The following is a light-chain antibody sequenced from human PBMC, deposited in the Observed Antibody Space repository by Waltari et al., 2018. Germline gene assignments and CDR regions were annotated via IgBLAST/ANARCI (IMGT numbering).Light chain of an antibody. J-gene: IGKJ1*01. CDR1: QGINKE. V-gene: IGKV1-27*01. CDR3: QQDYTTPWT. Sequence: DIQMTQSPSSLSASVGDRVTVTCRASQGINKELSWYQQQPGKAPTLLIYASSSLQTGVSPRFSGSGSGTEFTLTIRSLHPEDVATYYCQQDYTTPWTFGQGTKVEIK. CDR2: ASS.